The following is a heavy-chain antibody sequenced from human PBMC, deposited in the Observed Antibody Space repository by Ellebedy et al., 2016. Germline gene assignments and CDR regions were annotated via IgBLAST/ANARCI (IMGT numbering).Heavy chain of an antibody. D-gene: IGHD6-19*01. V-gene: IGHV3-23*01. CDR3: AKDHSSGYYFDY. CDR2: ISGSGGST. J-gene: IGHJ4*02. Sequence: GESLKISXAASGFTFSSYAMSCVRQAPGKGLEWVSAISGSGGSTYYADSVKGRFTISRDNSKNTLYLQMNSLRAEDTAVYYCAKDHSSGYYFDYWGQGTLVTVSS. CDR1: GFTFSSYA.